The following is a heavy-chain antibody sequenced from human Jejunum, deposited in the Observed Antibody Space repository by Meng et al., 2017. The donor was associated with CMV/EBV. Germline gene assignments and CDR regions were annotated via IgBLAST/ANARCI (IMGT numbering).Heavy chain of an antibody. CDR2: IDPNTGNP. CDR3: ARDSPLDGYSLLDY. Sequence: VRLVDSWHDCKQPAAAVKVSCTPSGYTFTSDAINWPRQAPGQGPDWMGWIDPNTGNPTYDQGFTGRFVFSLDTSVSTAYLQINSLRADDTAVYYCARDSPLDGYSLLDYWGQGTLVTVSS. CDR1: GYTFTSDA. D-gene: IGHD5-24*01. J-gene: IGHJ4*02. V-gene: IGHV7-4-1*02.